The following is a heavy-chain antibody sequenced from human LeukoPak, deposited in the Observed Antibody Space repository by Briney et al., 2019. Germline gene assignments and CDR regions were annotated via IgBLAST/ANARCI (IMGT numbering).Heavy chain of an antibody. CDR3: ARDGVAARPNYYYYYMDV. CDR2: IIPIFGTA. CDR1: GGTFSSYA. Sequence: SVKVSCKASGGTFSSYAISWVRQAPGQGLEWMGGIIPIFGTANYAQKFQGRVTITADKSTSTAYMELSSLRSEDTAVYYCARDGVAARPNYYYYYMDVWGKGTTVTVSS. D-gene: IGHD6-6*01. J-gene: IGHJ6*03. V-gene: IGHV1-69*06.